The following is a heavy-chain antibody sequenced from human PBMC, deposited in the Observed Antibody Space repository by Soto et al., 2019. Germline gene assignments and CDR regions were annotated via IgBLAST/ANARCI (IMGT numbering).Heavy chain of an antibody. CDR2: ISWNSGSI. Sequence: SLRLSCAASGFTFDDYAMHWVRQAPGKGLEWVSGISWNSGSIGYADSVKGRFTISRDNAKNSLYLQMNSLRAEDTALYYCAKATTVTTPKFDYWGQGT. J-gene: IGHJ4*02. CDR1: GFTFDDYA. D-gene: IGHD4-17*01. CDR3: AKATTVTTPKFDY. V-gene: IGHV3-9*01.